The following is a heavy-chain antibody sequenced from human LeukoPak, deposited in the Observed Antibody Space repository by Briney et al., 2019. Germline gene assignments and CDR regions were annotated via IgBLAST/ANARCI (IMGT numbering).Heavy chain of an antibody. CDR3: ARRPTGDPKFDY. J-gene: IGHJ4*02. V-gene: IGHV4-39*01. Sequence: SETLSLTCTVTGGSISSSSYYWGWIRQPPGKGLEWIGSVYYSGITYYNPSLKSRVTISVDTSKNQFSLRLSSVTAADTAVYYCARRPTGDPKFDYWGQGTLVTVPS. CDR1: GGSISSSSYY. CDR2: VYYSGIT. D-gene: IGHD7-27*01.